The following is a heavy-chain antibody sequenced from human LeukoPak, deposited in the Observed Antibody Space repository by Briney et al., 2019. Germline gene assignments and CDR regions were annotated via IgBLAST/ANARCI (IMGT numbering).Heavy chain of an antibody. Sequence: PGGSLRLSCAASGFTFSSYEMNWVRQAPGKGLEWVSYISSSGSTIYYADSVKGRFTISRDNAKNSLYWQMNSLRAEDTAVYYCARVELLWFGELLGVNDYWGQGTLVTVSS. CDR1: GFTFSSYE. CDR3: ARVELLWFGELLGVNDY. V-gene: IGHV3-48*03. J-gene: IGHJ4*02. CDR2: ISSSGSTI. D-gene: IGHD3-10*01.